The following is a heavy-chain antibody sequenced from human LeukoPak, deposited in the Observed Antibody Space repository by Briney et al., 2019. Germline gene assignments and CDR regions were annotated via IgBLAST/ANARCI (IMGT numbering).Heavy chain of an antibody. CDR2: ISYDGSNK. Sequence: PGGSLRLSCAASGFTFISYGMHWVRQAPGKGLEWVAVISYDGSNKYYADSVKGRFTISRDNSKNTLYLQMNSLRAEDTAVYYCASLWELLDYWGQGTLVTVSS. CDR3: ASLWELLDY. J-gene: IGHJ4*02. CDR1: GFTFISYG. V-gene: IGHV3-30*03. D-gene: IGHD1-26*01.